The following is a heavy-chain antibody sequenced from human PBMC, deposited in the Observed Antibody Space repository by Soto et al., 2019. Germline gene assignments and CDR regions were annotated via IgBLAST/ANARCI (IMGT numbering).Heavy chain of an antibody. CDR3: AIYLELGTFLYYFDS. CDR1: GFTFTDYY. V-gene: IGHV3-11*06. J-gene: IGHJ4*02. D-gene: IGHD1-20*01. CDR2: IGSRSIYT. Sequence: PGGALRLSCAASGFTFTDYYMRWIHQAPGKGLEGVSYIGSRSIYTHYADSVKGRFTISRDNAKNSLYLQMNSLRAEDPAVYYCAIYLELGTFLYYFDSWGQGTLVTVSS.